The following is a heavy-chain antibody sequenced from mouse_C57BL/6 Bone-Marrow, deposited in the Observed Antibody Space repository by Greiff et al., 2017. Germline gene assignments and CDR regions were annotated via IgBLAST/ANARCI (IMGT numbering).Heavy chain of an antibody. Sequence: EVQVVESGPVLVKPGASVKMSCKASGYTFTDYYMNWVKQSHGQSLEWIGVIDPYNGGTRYNPKFKGKATLTVDTSSSTAYLQLNSLTSEDSAVYSGDSWQRRDDMDYWGQGTSVTVSS. J-gene: IGHJ4*01. CDR2: IDPYNGGT. D-gene: IGHD1-1*01. CDR1: GYTFTDYY. V-gene: IGHV1-19*01. CDR3: DSWQRRDDMDY.